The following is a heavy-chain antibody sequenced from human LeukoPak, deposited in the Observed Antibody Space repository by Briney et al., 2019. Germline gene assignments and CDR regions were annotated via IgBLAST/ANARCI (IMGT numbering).Heavy chain of an antibody. CDR1: GFTFSSYE. Sequence: PGGSLRLSCAASGFTFSSYEMNWVRQAPGKGLEWVSVIYSGGSTYYADSVKGRFTISRDNSKNTLYLQMNSLRAEDTAVYYCAKDRVGALLYFDFWGQGTLVTVSS. CDR3: AKDRVGALLYFDF. J-gene: IGHJ4*02. D-gene: IGHD1-26*01. CDR2: IYSGGST. V-gene: IGHV3-66*01.